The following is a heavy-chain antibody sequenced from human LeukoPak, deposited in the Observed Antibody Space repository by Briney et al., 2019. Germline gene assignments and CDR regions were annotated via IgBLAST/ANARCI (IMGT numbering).Heavy chain of an antibody. J-gene: IGHJ4*02. D-gene: IGHD3-3*01. V-gene: IGHV4-34*01. CDR1: GRSFRGYY. CDR3: ARGRGYVLRFLEWLCYFDY. CDR2: INHSGST. Sequence: SETLSLMCALYGRSFRGYYWSWIRQPPGKGLEWIGEINHSGSTNYNPSLKSRVTISVDTSKNQFSLKLSSVTAADTAVYYCARGRGYVLRFLEWLCYFDYWGQGTLVTVSS.